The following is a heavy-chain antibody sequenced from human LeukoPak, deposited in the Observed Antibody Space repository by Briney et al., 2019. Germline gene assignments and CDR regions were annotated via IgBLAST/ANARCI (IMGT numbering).Heavy chain of an antibody. V-gene: IGHV5-51*01. J-gene: IGHJ4*02. Sequence: PGESLKISCKGSGYSFTSYWIGWVRQMPGKGLEWMGIIYPGDSDTRYSPSFQGQVTISADKSISTAYLQWSSLKASDTATYYCARQTTVVTPGLDYWGQGTLVTVSS. CDR2: IYPGDSDT. CDR1: GYSFTSYW. CDR3: ARQTTVVTPGLDY. D-gene: IGHD4-23*01.